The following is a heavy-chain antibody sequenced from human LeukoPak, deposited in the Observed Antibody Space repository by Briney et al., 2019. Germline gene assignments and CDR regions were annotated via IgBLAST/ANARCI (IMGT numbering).Heavy chain of an antibody. Sequence: PGGSLRLSCAASGFAFNSYWMSWVRQAPGKGLEWVANIKQDGNERYYVDSLKGRFTISRDNAKNSLYLQMNSLRAEDTAVYYCARGTAISGSITGTTYFFDYWGQGTLVTVSS. CDR1: GFAFNSYW. D-gene: IGHD1-20*01. J-gene: IGHJ4*02. V-gene: IGHV3-7*01. CDR3: ARGTAISGSITGTTYFFDY. CDR2: IKQDGNER.